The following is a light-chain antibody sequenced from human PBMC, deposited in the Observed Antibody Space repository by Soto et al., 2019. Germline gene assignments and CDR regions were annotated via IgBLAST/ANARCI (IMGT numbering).Light chain of an antibody. CDR3: QQRNSYPLT. Sequence: DIQMTQSPSTLSASVGDRVTITCRASQSISSYLNWYQQKPGKAPKLLIYAASTLQSGVPSRFSGSGSGTEFTLTISSLQPEDFATYSCQQRNSYPLTFGGGTKVDI. J-gene: IGKJ4*01. V-gene: IGKV1-9*01. CDR1: QSISSY. CDR2: AAS.